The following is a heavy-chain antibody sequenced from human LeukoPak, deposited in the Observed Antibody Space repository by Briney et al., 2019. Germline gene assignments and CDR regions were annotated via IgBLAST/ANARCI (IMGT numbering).Heavy chain of an antibody. V-gene: IGHV3-74*01. D-gene: IGHD3-16*01. CDR2: INGDGSNS. Sequence: GSLRLSCVASGFPFTTHWMHWVRQAPGKGLVWVSRINGDGSNSNYADSVKGRFTISRDNARNTLYLQMNGLRAEDTALYYCARTSPTSHFDFWGQGTLVTVSS. CDR1: GFPFTTHW. J-gene: IGHJ4*02. CDR3: ARTSPTSHFDF.